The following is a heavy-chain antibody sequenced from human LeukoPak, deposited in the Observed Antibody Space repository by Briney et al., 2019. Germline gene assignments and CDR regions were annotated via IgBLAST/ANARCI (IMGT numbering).Heavy chain of an antibody. CDR1: GFTFSSYG. V-gene: IGHV3-23*01. J-gene: IGHJ3*02. CDR3: ARHRNGGSQDDAFDI. D-gene: IGHD2-15*01. Sequence: GGSLRLSCAASGFTFSSYGMTWVRQAPGKGLEWVSALSGSGGSTYYADSVKGRFTISRDNSKNTLYLQMNSLRAEDTAVYYCARHRNGGSQDDAFDIWGQGTMVTVSS. CDR2: LSGSGGST.